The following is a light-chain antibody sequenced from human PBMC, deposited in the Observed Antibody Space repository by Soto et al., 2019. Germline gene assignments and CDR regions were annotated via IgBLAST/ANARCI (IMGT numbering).Light chain of an antibody. CDR3: QQRYRWPET. CDR1: QSVTNF. Sequence: EIVLTQYPGTLSLSPGERATLSCRASQSVTNFLAWYQQKPGQSPSLLIYNASHRATGIPARFSGSGSGTDFTLTISSLEPEDFAVYYCQQRYRWPETFGQGTK. V-gene: IGKV3-11*01. CDR2: NAS. J-gene: IGKJ1*01.